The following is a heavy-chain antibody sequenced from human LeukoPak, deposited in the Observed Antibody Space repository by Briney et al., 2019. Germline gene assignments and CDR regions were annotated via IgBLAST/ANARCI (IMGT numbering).Heavy chain of an antibody. CDR1: GFTFNTYG. J-gene: IGHJ4*02. Sequence: GGSLRLSCAASGFTFNTYGMHWVRQAPGKGLEWVAIISCDGSNKYYADSVKGRFTISRDNSKNTLSLQMNSLRAEDTAVYYCAKVSSLAAPYFDYWGQGTLFTVSS. V-gene: IGHV3-30*18. D-gene: IGHD6-6*01. CDR3: AKVSSLAAPYFDY. CDR2: ISCDGSNK.